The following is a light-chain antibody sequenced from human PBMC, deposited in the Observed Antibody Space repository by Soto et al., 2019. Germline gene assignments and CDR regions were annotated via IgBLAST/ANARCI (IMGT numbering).Light chain of an antibody. Sequence: QSALTQPPSASGSHGQSVTISCTGTSSDVGANNFVSWYQHHPGKAPKLMSYEVTRRPSGVPDRFSGSKSGSTASLHVSGLQPEDEADYYCSSYIGTYNWVFGGGTKLTVL. V-gene: IGLV2-8*01. CDR1: SSDVGANNF. CDR3: SSYIGTYNWV. J-gene: IGLJ3*02. CDR2: EVT.